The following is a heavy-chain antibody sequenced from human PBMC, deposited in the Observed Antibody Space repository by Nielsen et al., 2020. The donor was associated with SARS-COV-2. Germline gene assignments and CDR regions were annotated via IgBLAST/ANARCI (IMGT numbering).Heavy chain of an antibody. CDR1: GFTFSSYA. V-gene: IGHV3-30-3*01. CDR3: AVNYGDYLSYFDL. J-gene: IGHJ2*01. CDR2: ISYDGSNK. D-gene: IGHD4-17*01. Sequence: GGSLRLSCAASGFTFSSYAMHWVRQAPGKGLEWVAVISYDGSNKYYADSVKGRFTISRDNSKNTLYLQMNSLRAEDTAVYYCAVNYGDYLSYFDLWGRGTLVTVSS.